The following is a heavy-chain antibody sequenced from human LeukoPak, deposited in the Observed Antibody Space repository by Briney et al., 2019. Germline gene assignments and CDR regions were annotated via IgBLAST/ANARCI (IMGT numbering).Heavy chain of an antibody. V-gene: IGHV3-74*01. CDR3: ASLTVRGAQIDY. J-gene: IGHJ4*02. Sequence: GGPLRLSCAASGFTFSSYWMHWVRQAPGKGLVWVSRINSDGSSTSYADSVKGRFTISRDNAKNTLYLQMNSLRAEDTAVYYCASLTVRGAQIDYWGQGTLVTVSS. CDR2: INSDGSST. CDR1: GFTFSSYW. D-gene: IGHD3-10*01.